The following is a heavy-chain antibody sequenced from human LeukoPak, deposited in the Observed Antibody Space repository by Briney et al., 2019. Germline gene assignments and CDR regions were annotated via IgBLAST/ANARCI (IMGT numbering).Heavy chain of an antibody. CDR2: ISSSGSTI. D-gene: IGHD3-10*02. CDR3: ARDRGVRGYYYCGMDV. CDR1: GFTFGSYE. J-gene: IGHJ6*04. V-gene: IGHV3-48*03. Sequence: GGSLRLSCAASGFTFGSYEMNWVRQAPGKGLEWVSYISSSGSTIYYADSVKGRFTISRDNAKNSLYLQMNSLRAEDTAVYYCARDRGVRGYYYCGMDVWGKGTTVTVSS.